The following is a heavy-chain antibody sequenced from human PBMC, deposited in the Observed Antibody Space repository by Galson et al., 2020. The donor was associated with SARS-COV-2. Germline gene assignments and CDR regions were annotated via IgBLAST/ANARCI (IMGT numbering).Heavy chain of an antibody. D-gene: IGHD3-10*01. J-gene: IGHJ4*02. V-gene: IGHV3-30*04. CDR1: GFTFSSYA. CDR3: ARGSPVLLWFGESFDY. CDR2: ISYDGSNK. Sequence: QAGGSLRLSCAASGFTFSSYAMHWVRQAPGKGLEWVAVISYDGSNKYYADSVKGRFTISRDNSKNTLYLQMNSLRAEDTAVYYCARGSPVLLWFGESFDYLGQGTLVTVSS.